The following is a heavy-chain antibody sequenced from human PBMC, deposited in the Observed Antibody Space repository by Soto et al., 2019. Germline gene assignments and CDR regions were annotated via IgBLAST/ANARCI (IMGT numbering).Heavy chain of an antibody. CDR1: GFSFSSYG. D-gene: IGHD3-22*01. CDR3: ARDQLYYNDISGRPLNAFDV. Sequence: GGSLRLSCAASGFSFSSYGIHWVRQAPGKGLEWVSYIGIGSSTKYYADSVKGRFTISRDNAKNSLYLQMNSLRAEDTAVYYCARDQLYYNDISGRPLNAFDVWGQGTMVTVSS. J-gene: IGHJ3*01. V-gene: IGHV3-48*01. CDR2: IGIGSSTK.